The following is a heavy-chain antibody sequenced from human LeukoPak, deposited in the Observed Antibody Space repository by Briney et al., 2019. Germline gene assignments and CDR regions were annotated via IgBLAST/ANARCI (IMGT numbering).Heavy chain of an antibody. CDR3: AKEGIAAAGTDYYYGMDV. Sequence: SETLSLTCTVSGGSISSYYWSWIRQPPGKGLEWIGYIYYSGSTNYNPSLKSRVTISVDTSKNQFSLKLSSVTAVDTAVYYCAKEGIAAAGTDYYYGMDVWGKGTTVTVSS. CDR1: GGSISSYY. D-gene: IGHD6-13*01. CDR2: IYYSGST. V-gene: IGHV4-59*01. J-gene: IGHJ6*04.